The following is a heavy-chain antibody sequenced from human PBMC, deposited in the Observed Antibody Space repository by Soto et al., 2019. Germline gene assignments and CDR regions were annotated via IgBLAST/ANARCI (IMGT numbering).Heavy chain of an antibody. D-gene: IGHD1-1*01. CDR3: PRERHWTSPSDALDL. V-gene: IGHV1-2*02. CDR1: GYNFIAQN. CDR2: MNPNSGGS. Sequence: QVHLVQSGAEVKKPGASVKVSCMASGYNFIAQNIHWGRQAPGLGLEWMGKMNPNSGGSDSAQEFQGRVTVTRDTSLSTVYMELTSLNSDDPAVYYCPRERHWTSPSDALDLWGQGTMVIVSS. J-gene: IGHJ3*01.